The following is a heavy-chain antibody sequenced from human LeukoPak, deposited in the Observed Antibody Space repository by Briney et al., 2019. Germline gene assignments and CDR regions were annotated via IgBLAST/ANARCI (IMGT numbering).Heavy chain of an antibody. J-gene: IGHJ4*02. Sequence: GGSLRLSCAASGFTFSSYSMNWVRQAPGKGLEWFSSITSSSSYIYYADSVKGRFTISRDNAKNSLYLQMNSLRAEDTAVYYCAKSFRGYSYGKIDYWGQGTLVTVSS. V-gene: IGHV3-21*01. CDR1: GFTFSSYS. CDR2: ITSSSSYI. D-gene: IGHD5-18*01. CDR3: AKSFRGYSYGKIDY.